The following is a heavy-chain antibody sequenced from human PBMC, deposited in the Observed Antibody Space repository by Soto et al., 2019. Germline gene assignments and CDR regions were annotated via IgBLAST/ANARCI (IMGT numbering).Heavy chain of an antibody. CDR1: GYTFTSYG. J-gene: IGHJ6*02. Sequence: QVQLVQSGAEVKKPGASVKVSCKASGYTFTSYGISWVRQAPGQGLEWMGWISAYNGNTNYAQKLQGRVTTTTDTSTSTAYMELRSLRSDDTAVYYCARDGSGDYEDYYYGMDVWGQGTTVTVSS. D-gene: IGHD4-17*01. CDR3: ARDGSGDYEDYYYGMDV. V-gene: IGHV1-18*01. CDR2: ISAYNGNT.